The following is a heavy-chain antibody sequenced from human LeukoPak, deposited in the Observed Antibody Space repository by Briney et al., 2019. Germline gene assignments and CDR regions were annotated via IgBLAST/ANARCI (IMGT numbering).Heavy chain of an antibody. Sequence: PGGSLRLSCAASGLTFSTYGIHWVRQAPGKGQEWVAALSHDGGNEFYADSVKGRFTVSRDNSKHSFYLQMNSLRDEDTAVYYCRTELIRGVMTTAFVIWGQGTMVTVSS. CDR2: LSHDGGNE. V-gene: IGHV3-30*03. J-gene: IGHJ3*02. D-gene: IGHD3-10*01. CDR1: GLTFSTYG. CDR3: RTELIRGVMTTAFVI.